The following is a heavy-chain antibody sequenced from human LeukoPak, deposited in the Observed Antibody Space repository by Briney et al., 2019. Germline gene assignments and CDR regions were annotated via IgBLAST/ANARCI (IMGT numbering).Heavy chain of an antibody. CDR1: GFTFSSYE. CDR2: ISSSGSTI. D-gene: IGHD6-19*01. J-gene: IGHJ4*02. CDR3: VKVRYSSGWYFPFDY. V-gene: IGHV3-48*03. Sequence: GGSLRLSCAASGFTFSSYEMNWVRQAPGKGLEWVSYISSSGSTIYYADSVKGRFTISRDNSKNTLYLQMNSLRTEDTAVYYCVKVRYSSGWYFPFDYWGQGTLVTVSS.